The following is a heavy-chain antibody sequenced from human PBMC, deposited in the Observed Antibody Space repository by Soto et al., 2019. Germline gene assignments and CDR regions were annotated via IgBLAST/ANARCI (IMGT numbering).Heavy chain of an antibody. D-gene: IGHD6-19*01. J-gene: IGHJ4*02. CDR1: GGSISSYY. Sequence: PSETLSLTCTVSGGSISSYYWSWIRQPPGKGLEWIGYIYYSGSTNYNPSLKSRVTISVDTSKNQFSLKLSSVTAADTAVYYCARRVAWYSSGWVDYWGQGTLVTVS. CDR3: ARRVAWYSSGWVDY. CDR2: IYYSGST. V-gene: IGHV4-59*01.